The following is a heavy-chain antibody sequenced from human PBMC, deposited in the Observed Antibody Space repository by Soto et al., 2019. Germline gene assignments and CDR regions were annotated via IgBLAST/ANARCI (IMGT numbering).Heavy chain of an antibody. CDR2: IGASGAGT. CDR3: ALRKTGSYFDY. Sequence: EVQLLESGGALVQSGGSLRLSCAASGFTFSSYAMSWVRQAPGKGLEWVSGIGASGAGTYYADSVKGRFIISRDNSKNTLHLQMNSLRAEDTAVYYCALRKTGSYFDYWGQGTLVTVSS. D-gene: IGHD1-26*01. J-gene: IGHJ4*02. CDR1: GFTFSSYA. V-gene: IGHV3-23*01.